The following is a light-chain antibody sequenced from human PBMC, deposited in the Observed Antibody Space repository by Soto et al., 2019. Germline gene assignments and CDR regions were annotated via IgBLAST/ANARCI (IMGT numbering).Light chain of an antibody. Sequence: QSALTQPRSVSGSPGQSVTISCTGTSSDVGGYDYVSWYQQHPGKAPKLMIFDVNKRPSGVPGRFSGSKSGNTASLTISGLQAEDEADYSCFSYAGSRVFGGGTQLTVL. V-gene: IGLV2-11*01. CDR1: SSDVGGYDY. J-gene: IGLJ2*01. CDR2: DVN. CDR3: FSYAGSRV.